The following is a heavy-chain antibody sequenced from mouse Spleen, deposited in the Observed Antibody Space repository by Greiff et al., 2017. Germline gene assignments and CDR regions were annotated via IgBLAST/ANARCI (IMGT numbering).Heavy chain of an antibody. CDR1: GYSFTDYN. V-gene: IGHV1-39*01. CDR2: INPNYGTT. D-gene: IGHD1-2*01. Sequence: EVQLQQSGPELVKPGASVKISCKASGYSFTDYNMNWVKQSTGKSLEWIGVINPNYGTTSYNQKFKGKATLTVDQSSSTAYMQLNSLTSEDSAVYYCAREVSSLLEGYAMDYWGQGTSVTVSS. J-gene: IGHJ4*01. CDR3: AREVSSLLEGYAMDY.